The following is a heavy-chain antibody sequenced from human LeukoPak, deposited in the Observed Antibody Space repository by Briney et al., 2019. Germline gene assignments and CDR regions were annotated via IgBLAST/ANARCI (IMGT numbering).Heavy chain of an antibody. D-gene: IGHD1-26*01. CDR2: IYPGDPAT. CDR1: GYTFTTYW. V-gene: IGHV5-51*01. Sequence: GESLKISCQGSGYTFTTYWIAWVRQMPGKGLEWRGIIYPGDPATRYSPSFQGQVTISADKSISTAYLQWSSLKASDTAIYYCAKLRIVGASRSDFDYWGQGTLVTVSS. CDR3: AKLRIVGASRSDFDY. J-gene: IGHJ4*02.